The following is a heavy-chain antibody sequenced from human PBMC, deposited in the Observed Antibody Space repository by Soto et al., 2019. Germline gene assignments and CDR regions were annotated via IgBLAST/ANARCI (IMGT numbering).Heavy chain of an antibody. V-gene: IGHV4-59*01. CDR2: IYYSGST. CDR3: ARRGRAVAATRKAKVQPGALFYYDAFDI. Sequence: SETLSLTCTVSGGSISSYYWSWIRQPPGKGLEWIGYIYYSGSTNYNPSLKSRVTISVDTSKNQFSLKLSSVTAADTAVYYCARRGRAVAATRKAKVQPGALFYYDAFDIWGQGTMVTVSS. J-gene: IGHJ3*02. D-gene: IGHD2-15*01. CDR1: GGSISSYY.